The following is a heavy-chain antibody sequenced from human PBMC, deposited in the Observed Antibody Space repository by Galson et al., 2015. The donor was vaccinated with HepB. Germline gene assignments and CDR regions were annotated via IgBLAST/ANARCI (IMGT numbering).Heavy chain of an antibody. CDR2: ISSSSSYI. Sequence: SLRLSCAASGFIFRNYGMNWVRQAPGKGLEWVSSISSSSSYIYYADSVRGRFTISRDNAKNSLYLQMNSLKAEDTAVYYCARRAQVRGVMGAFDIWGQGTMVTVSS. J-gene: IGHJ3*02. CDR3: ARRAQVRGVMGAFDI. V-gene: IGHV3-21*01. D-gene: IGHD3-10*01. CDR1: GFIFRNYG.